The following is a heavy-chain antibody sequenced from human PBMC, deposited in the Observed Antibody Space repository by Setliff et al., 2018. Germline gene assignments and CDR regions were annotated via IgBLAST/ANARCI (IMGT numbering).Heavy chain of an antibody. D-gene: IGHD3-10*01. Sequence: GGSLRLSCEASGFTFTSYWMSWVRQAPGKGLEWVANIKQDGSEKYYVDSVKGRFAISRDNAKNSLYLQMNSLRAEDTAMYYCARDELWFGELASYYYYGMDVWGQGTTVTVSS. V-gene: IGHV3-7*01. CDR1: GFTFTSYW. CDR2: IKQDGSEK. CDR3: ARDELWFGELASYYYYGMDV. J-gene: IGHJ6*02.